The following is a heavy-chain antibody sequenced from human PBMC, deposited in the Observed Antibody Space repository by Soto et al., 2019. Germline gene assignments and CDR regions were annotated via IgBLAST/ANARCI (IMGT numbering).Heavy chain of an antibody. CDR2: IRQDGSEK. V-gene: IGHV3-7*03. J-gene: IGHJ5*02. CDR1: GFTVSNYW. Sequence: GGSLRLSCTASGFTVSNYWMSWVRQAPGKGLEWVANIRQDGSEKYYVDSVKGRFTISRDNAKNSLYLQMDSLRAEDTAVYYCARGVYCDDTSSRGWFDPWGQGTLVTVSS. CDR3: ARGVYCDDTSSRGWFDP. D-gene: IGHD3-22*01.